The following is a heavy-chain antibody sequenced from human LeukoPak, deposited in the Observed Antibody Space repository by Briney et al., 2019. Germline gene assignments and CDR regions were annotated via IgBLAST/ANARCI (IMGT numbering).Heavy chain of an antibody. CDR1: GFTFSSSW. D-gene: IGHD5-18*01. V-gene: IGHV3-7*05. Sequence: GGSLRLSCVASGFTFSSSWMSWVRQAPGKGLEWVANIKQDGSEKYCVDSVKGRITISRDNAKNSLYLQMNSLRAEDTAVYYCAREAGIPPSTQQWPTSVDYWGQGTLVTVSS. CDR3: AREAGIPPSTQQWPTSVDY. J-gene: IGHJ4*02. CDR2: IKQDGSEK.